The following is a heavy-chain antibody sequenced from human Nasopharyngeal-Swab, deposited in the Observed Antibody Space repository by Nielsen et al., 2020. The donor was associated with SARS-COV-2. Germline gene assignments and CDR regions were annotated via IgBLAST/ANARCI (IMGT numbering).Heavy chain of an antibody. CDR2: ISSDGSNK. D-gene: IGHD5-12*01. CDR3: ARDPDVDIVATDAFDI. J-gene: IGHJ3*02. Sequence: GRSLRLSCAASGFSLSSYAMHWVRQAPGKGLEWVAVISSDGSNKNYADSVKGRFTISRDNPKNTLYLQMNSPRAEDTAVYYCARDPDVDIVATDAFDIWGQGTMVTVSS. CDR1: GFSLSSYA. V-gene: IGHV3-30-3*01.